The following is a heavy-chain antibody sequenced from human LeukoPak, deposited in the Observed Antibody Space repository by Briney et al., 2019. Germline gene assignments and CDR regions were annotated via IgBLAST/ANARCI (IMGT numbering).Heavy chain of an antibody. Sequence: APVKVSCKASGYTFTSYYMHWVRQAPGQGLEWMGIINPSGGSTSYAQKFQGRVTMTRDTSTSTVYMELSSLRSGDTAVYYCARDCVVLRFLEWFPLTDGMDVWGQGTTVTVSS. CDR3: ARDCVVLRFLEWFPLTDGMDV. J-gene: IGHJ6*02. CDR1: GYTFTSYY. D-gene: IGHD3-3*01. CDR2: INPSGGST. V-gene: IGHV1-46*01.